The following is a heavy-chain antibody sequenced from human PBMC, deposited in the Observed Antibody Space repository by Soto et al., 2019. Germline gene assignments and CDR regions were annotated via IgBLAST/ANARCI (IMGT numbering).Heavy chain of an antibody. CDR3: AILEYSSSPVDY. J-gene: IGHJ4*02. CDR1: GFPFDDYA. V-gene: IGHV3-9*01. D-gene: IGHD6-6*01. Sequence: SLRLSCAASGFPFDDYAMHWVRQAPGKGLEWVSGISWNSGSIGYADSVKGRFTISRDNAKNSLYLQMNSLRAEDTALYYCAILEYSSSPVDYWGQGTLVTVSS. CDR2: ISWNSGSI.